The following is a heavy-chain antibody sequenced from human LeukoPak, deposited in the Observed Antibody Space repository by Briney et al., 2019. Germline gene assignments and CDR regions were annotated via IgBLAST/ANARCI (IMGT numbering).Heavy chain of an antibody. J-gene: IGHJ4*02. V-gene: IGHV4-34*01. Sequence: PSETLSLTCAVYGGSFSGYYWSWIRQPPGKGLEWIGEINHSGSTNYNLSLKSRVTISVDTSKNQFSLKLSSVTAADTAVYYCARADQYSYGYFDYWGQGTLVTVSS. D-gene: IGHD5-18*01. CDR2: INHSGST. CDR1: GGSFSGYY. CDR3: ARADQYSYGYFDY.